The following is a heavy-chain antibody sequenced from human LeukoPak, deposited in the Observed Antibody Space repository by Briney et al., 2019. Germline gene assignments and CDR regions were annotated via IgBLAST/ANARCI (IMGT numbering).Heavy chain of an antibody. CDR1: GFTFSSYS. D-gene: IGHD4-17*01. CDR3: ARDGDLDWYFDL. V-gene: IGHV3-21*01. Sequence: GSLRLSCAASGFTFSSYSMNWVRQAPGKGLEWVSSISSSSSYIYYADSVKGRFTISRDNAKNSLYLQMNSLRAEDTAVYYCARDGDLDWYFDLWGRGTLVTVSS. CDR2: ISSSSSYI. J-gene: IGHJ2*01.